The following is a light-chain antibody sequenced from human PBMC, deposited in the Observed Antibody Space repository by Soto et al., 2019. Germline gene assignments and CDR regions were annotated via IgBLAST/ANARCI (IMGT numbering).Light chain of an antibody. J-gene: IGKJ1*01. CDR2: GAS. CDR1: QGITGY. V-gene: IGKV1-12*01. Sequence: EIQLTQSPSSLSSSVGDRATITCRASQGITGYLAWYQHKPGRTPELLIHGASHRDSGIPARFSGSGSGTDFTLTISSLEPEDFATYYCQQAYSFPPTFGQGTKLDI. CDR3: QQAYSFPPT.